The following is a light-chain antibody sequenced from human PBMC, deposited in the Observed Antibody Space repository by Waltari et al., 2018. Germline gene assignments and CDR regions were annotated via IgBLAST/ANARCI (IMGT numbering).Light chain of an antibody. CDR1: QSVSSW. CDR2: KAS. V-gene: IGKV1-5*03. CDR3: QQYNISPLT. J-gene: IGKJ4*01. Sequence: DIQMTQSPSTLSASVGDRVTITCRASQSVSSWLAWYQQKPGKAPKLLIYKASSLESGVPSRFSGSGSGTEFTLSIISLQPDDSATYYCQQYNISPLTFGGGTRVEIK.